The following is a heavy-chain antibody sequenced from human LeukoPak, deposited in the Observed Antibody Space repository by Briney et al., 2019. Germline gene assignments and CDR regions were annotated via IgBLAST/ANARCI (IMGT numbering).Heavy chain of an antibody. D-gene: IGHD3-3*01. CDR2: ISGSGDST. CDR3: ALHYDFWSGYYPHYYYMDV. CDR1: GFTFSTHA. Sequence: GGSLRLSCAASGFTFSTHAMSWVRQAPGKGLEWVSVISGSGDSTYYADSVKGRFTISRDNAKNSLYLQMNSLRAEDTAVYYCALHYDFWSGYYPHYYYMDVWGKGTTVTVSS. V-gene: IGHV3-23*01. J-gene: IGHJ6*03.